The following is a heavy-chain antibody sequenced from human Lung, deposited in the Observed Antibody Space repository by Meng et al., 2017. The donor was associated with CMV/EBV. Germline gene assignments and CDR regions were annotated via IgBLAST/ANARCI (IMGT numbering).Heavy chain of an antibody. V-gene: IGHV3-30-3*01. CDR2: ISYDGSNK. CDR1: GFTFSSYA. CDR3: ARELRFLEWLLPTSYYYYGMDV. D-gene: IGHD3-3*01. J-gene: IGHJ6*02. Sequence: GESLKISCAASGFTFSSYAMHWVRQAPGKGLEWVAVISYDGSNKYYADSVKGRFTISRDNSKNTLYLQMNSLRAEDTAVDYCARELRFLEWLLPTSYYYYGMDVWGQGTTVTVSS.